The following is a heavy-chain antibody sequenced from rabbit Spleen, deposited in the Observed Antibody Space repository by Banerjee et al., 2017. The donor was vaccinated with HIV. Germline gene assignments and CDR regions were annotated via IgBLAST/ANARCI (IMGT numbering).Heavy chain of an antibody. CDR2: IYGGSSDST. D-gene: IGHD8-1*01. CDR3: ARDTASSFSSYGMDL. Sequence: QEQLEESGGDLVKPEGSLTLTCTASGFSFSSSYWICWVRQAPGKGLELIACIYGGSSDSTYSATWAKGRFTISKTSSTTVTLQMTSLTVADTATYFCARDTASSFSSYGMDLWGPGTLVTVS. J-gene: IGHJ6*01. CDR1: GFSFSSSYW. V-gene: IGHV1S45*01.